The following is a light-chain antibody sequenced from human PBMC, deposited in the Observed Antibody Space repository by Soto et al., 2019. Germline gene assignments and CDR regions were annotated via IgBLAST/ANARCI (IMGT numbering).Light chain of an antibody. J-gene: IGKJ1*01. CDR1: QSVSSSY. V-gene: IGKV3-20*01. Sequence: EIVLTQSPGTLSLSPGERATLSCRASQSVSSSYLPWYQQKPGQATRLLIYGASSRATGIPDRFSGSGYGTHFTLTISRLESEDFEVYYYQQYGRTFGQGTKVEIK. CDR2: GAS. CDR3: QQYGRT.